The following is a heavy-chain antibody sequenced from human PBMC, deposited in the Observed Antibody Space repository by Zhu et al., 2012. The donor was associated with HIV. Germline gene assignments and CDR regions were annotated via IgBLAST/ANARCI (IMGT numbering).Heavy chain of an antibody. V-gene: IGHV4-34*01. CDR1: GGSFSGYY. CDR3: ARGYGSGSYYHY. CDR2: INRSGDT. J-gene: IGHJ4*02. Sequence: QVQLQQWGAGLLKPSETLSLTCAVYGGSFSGYYWGWIRQPPGKGLEWIGEINRSGDTNYNPSLKSRVTISVDTSKNQFSLKLNSVTAAVTAVYYCARGYGSGSYYHYWGQGTLVTVSS. D-gene: IGHD3-10*01.